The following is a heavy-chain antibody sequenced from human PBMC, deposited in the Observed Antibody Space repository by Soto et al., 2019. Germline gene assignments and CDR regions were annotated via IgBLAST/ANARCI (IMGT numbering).Heavy chain of an antibody. V-gene: IGHV3-33*01. J-gene: IGHJ3*02. CDR2: IWYDGSNK. CDR1: GFTFSSYG. CDR3: ARALGYCSGGSCYSDDAFDI. Sequence: GGSLRLSCAASGFTFSSYGMHWVRQAPGKGLEWVAVIWYDGSNKYYADSVKGRFTISRDNSKNTLYLQMNSLRAEDTAVYYCARALGYCSGGSCYSDDAFDIWGQGTMVTVSS. D-gene: IGHD2-15*01.